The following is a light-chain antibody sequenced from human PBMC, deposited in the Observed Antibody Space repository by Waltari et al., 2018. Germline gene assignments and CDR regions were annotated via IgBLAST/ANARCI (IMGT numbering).Light chain of an antibody. J-gene: IGLJ3*02. CDR3: CSHGGFDTFWV. V-gene: IGLV2-11*01. Sequence: QSALTQPRSVSGSPGQSVTISCTGTTSDVGGYEFVSWYQQHPGKAPKLIIYYVSQRPSGVPDRFSGSKSGNTASLTITGLRDDDEAEYFCCSHGGFDTFWVFGGGTKVIVL. CDR1: TSDVGGYEF. CDR2: YVS.